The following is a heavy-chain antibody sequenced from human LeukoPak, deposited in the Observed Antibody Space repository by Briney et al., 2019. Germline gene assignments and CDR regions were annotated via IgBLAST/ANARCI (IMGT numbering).Heavy chain of an antibody. V-gene: IGHV4-30-4*08. CDR1: GGSISSGDYY. D-gene: IGHD1-26*01. J-gene: IGHJ4*02. CDR3: AREHSGSYIFDY. Sequence: PSQTLSLTCTVSGGSISSGDYYWSWIRQPPGKGLEWIGYVYYGGSTYYNPSLKSRVTISGDTSKNQFSLKLSSVTAADTAVYYCAREHSGSYIFDYWGQGTLVTVSS. CDR2: VYYGGST.